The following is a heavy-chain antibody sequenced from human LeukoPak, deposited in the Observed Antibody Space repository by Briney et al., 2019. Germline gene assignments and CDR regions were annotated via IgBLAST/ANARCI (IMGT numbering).Heavy chain of an antibody. V-gene: IGHV4-39*01. J-gene: IGHJ5*02. D-gene: IGHD2-2*01. CDR1: GDSITSSSYY. Sequence: SETLSLTCTVSGDSITSSSYYWGWIRQSPEKGLEWLGTINYSGTTYYNPSLMSRVTISVDTSKNQFSLKVTSVTATDTAVYFCTRHFHQYQVPRRGWFDPWGQGTLVTVSS. CDR3: TRHFHQYQVPRRGWFDP. CDR2: INYSGTT.